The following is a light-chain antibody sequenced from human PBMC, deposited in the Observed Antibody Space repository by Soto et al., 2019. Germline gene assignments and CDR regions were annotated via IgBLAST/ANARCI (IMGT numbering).Light chain of an antibody. V-gene: IGKV3-11*01. CDR3: QQRSNWPRT. CDR1: QSVSSY. CDR2: DAS. J-gene: IGKJ1*01. Sequence: EIVLTQSPATLSSSQGERATLSCRASQSVSSYLAWYQQKPGQAPRLLIYDASDRATGIPARFSGSGSGTDFTLTISSLEPEDFAVYYCQQRSNWPRTFGQGTKVEIK.